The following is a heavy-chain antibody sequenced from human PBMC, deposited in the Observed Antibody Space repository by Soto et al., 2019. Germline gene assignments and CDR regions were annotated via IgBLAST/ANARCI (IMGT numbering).Heavy chain of an antibody. Sequence: PGESLKISCKASGYTFANYWIGWVRQMPGKGLEWMGIIYPGDSDTRYNPSFQGQVTISADRSISTAYLQWSSLKASDTAMYFCARLSGIDVWGQGTTVTVSS. V-gene: IGHV5-51*01. CDR3: ARLSGIDV. J-gene: IGHJ6*02. CDR1: GYTFANYW. CDR2: IYPGDSDT.